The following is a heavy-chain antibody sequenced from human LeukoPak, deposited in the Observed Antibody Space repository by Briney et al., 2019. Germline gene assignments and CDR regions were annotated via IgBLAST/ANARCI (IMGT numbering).Heavy chain of an antibody. CDR2: ISAYNGNT. CDR3: AREERIYYYGSGSYRLDP. D-gene: IGHD3-10*01. CDR1: GYTFTGYG. Sequence: ASVKVSCKASGYTFTGYGISWVRQAPGQGLEWMGRISAYNGNTNYAQKLQGRVTMTTDTSTSTAYMELRSLRSDDTAVYYCAREERIYYYGSGSYRLDPWGQGTLVTVSS. J-gene: IGHJ5*02. V-gene: IGHV1-18*01.